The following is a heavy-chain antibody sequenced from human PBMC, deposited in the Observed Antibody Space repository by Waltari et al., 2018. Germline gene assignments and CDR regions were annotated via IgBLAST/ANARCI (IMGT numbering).Heavy chain of an antibody. CDR1: GFSFHGYG. CDR2: IRFDGIEE. CDR3: ARDLRDHYFDY. V-gene: IGHV3-30*02. J-gene: IGHJ4*02. Sequence: VQLVEFGGGVVQPGGSLRLSCSASGFSFHGYGMHGVRHAPGKGLEWVAIIRFDGIEEYYSDSVQGRFTISRDTSKNTLYLQMNSLRPEDTAIYYCARDLRDHYFDYWGQGTLVTVSS. D-gene: IGHD2-21*01.